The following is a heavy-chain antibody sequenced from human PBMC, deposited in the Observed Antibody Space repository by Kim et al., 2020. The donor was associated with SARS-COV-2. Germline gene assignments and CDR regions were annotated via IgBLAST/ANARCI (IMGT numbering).Heavy chain of an antibody. Sequence: YFADTVNGRFTISRATAKNTLYLKMNSLRAEDTAVYYCARDGSSYGMDVWGQGTTVTVSS. CDR3: ARDGSSYGMDV. J-gene: IGHJ6*02. D-gene: IGHD2-15*01. V-gene: IGHV3-30*01.